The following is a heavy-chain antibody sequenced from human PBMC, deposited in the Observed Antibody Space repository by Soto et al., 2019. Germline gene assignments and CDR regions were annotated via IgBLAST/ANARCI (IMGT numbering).Heavy chain of an antibody. V-gene: IGHV4-34*01. CDR3: ARVERGTATTVVDAFDI. CDR1: GGFVSSGSYY. J-gene: IGHJ3*02. D-gene: IGHD1-1*01. CDR2: MSHSGGT. Sequence: QVQLQQWGAGLLKPSETLSLTCAVSGGFVSSGSYYWSWIRQPPGKGLEWMGEMSHSGGTHFNPSIQSLVTISVDTSKNQFSLQMSSVTAADEALYYCARVERGTATTVVDAFDIWGPGTMVTVSS.